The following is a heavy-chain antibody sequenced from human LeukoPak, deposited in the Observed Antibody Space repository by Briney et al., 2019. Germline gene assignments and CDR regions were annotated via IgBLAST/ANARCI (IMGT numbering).Heavy chain of an antibody. V-gene: IGHV3-74*01. J-gene: IGHJ4*02. D-gene: IGHD6-13*01. CDR1: GFTFSNYW. CDR2: INNDGSDT. CDR3: AKDQGSYSSSWYESFDY. Sequence: GGSLRLSCAASGFTFSNYWMHWVRQAPGKGLVWVSRINNDGSDTVYADSVKGRFTISRDNAKNTLFLQMNSLRAEDTAVYYCAKDQGSYSSSWYESFDYWGQGTLVTVSS.